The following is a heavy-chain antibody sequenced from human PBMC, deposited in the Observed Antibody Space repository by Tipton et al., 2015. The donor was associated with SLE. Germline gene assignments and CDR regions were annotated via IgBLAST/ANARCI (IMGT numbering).Heavy chain of an antibody. V-gene: IGHV4-34*01. J-gene: IGHJ3*02. CDR3: ARRRGYIGYPRGAFDI. CDR1: GFTFSSYV. Sequence: LRLSCAASGFTFSSYVMSWVRQTPGKGLEWIGEINHSGSINYNPSLRSRVSISIDTSKNQFSLRLISETAADTAIYYCARRRGYIGYPRGAFDIWGQGTMVTVSS. CDR2: INHSGSI. D-gene: IGHD5-12*01.